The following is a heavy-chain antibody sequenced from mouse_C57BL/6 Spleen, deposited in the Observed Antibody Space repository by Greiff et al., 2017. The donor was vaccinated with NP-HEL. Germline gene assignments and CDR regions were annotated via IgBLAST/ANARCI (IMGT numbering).Heavy chain of an antibody. CDR3: AIYPYSNDHYYAMDY. Sequence: QVQLQQPGAELVKPGASVKLSCKASGYTFTSYWMYWVKQRPGRGLEWIGRIVPNSGGTKYNEKFKSKATLTVDKPSSTAYMQLSSLTSEDAAVDNCAIYPYSNDHYYAMDYWGQGTSVTVSS. D-gene: IGHD2-12*01. V-gene: IGHV1-72*01. J-gene: IGHJ4*01. CDR1: GYTFTSYW. CDR2: IVPNSGGT.